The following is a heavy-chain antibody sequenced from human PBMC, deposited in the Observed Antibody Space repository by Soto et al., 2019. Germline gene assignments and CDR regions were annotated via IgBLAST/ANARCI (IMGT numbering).Heavy chain of an antibody. Sequence: QVQLQESGPGLVKPSQTLSLTCTVSGGSISSGGYYWSWIRQHPGKGLEWIGYIYYSGSTYYNPSLKSRVTLTVDTSKNQFSQKLSSVTAADTAVYYCARTQLPEIYFDYWGQGTLVTVSS. J-gene: IGHJ4*02. CDR1: GGSISSGGYY. CDR3: ARTQLPEIYFDY. CDR2: IYYSGST. V-gene: IGHV4-31*03. D-gene: IGHD2-2*01.